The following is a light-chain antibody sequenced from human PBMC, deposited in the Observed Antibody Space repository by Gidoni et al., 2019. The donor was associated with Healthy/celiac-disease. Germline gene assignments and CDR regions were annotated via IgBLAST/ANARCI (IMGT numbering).Light chain of an antibody. V-gene: IGKV3-15*01. J-gene: IGKJ4*01. Sequence: VLTQSPATLSVSPGERATLSCRASQSVSSNLAWYQQKPGQAPRLLIYGASTRATGIPARFSGSGSGTEFTLTISSLQSEDFAVYYCQQYNNWPLTFGGGTKVEIK. CDR3: QQYNNWPLT. CDR1: QSVSSN. CDR2: GAS.